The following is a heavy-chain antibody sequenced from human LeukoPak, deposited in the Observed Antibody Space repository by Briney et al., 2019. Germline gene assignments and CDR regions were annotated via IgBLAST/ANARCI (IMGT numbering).Heavy chain of an antibody. D-gene: IGHD6-6*01. V-gene: IGHV3-21*01. Sequence: GGSLRLSCAASGFTFSSYSMNWVRQAPGKGLEWVSSISSSSSYINYADSVKGRFTISRDNAKNSLYLQMNRLRAEDTAVYYCAGAARLNYVDYWGQGTLATVSS. J-gene: IGHJ4*02. CDR2: ISSSSSYI. CDR1: GFTFSSYS. CDR3: AGAARLNYVDY.